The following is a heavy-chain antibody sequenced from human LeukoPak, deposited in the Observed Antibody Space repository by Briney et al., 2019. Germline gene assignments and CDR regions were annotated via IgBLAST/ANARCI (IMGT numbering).Heavy chain of an antibody. CDR1: GFTFRHYA. J-gene: IGHJ6*02. Sequence: GGSLRLSCVASGFTFRHYAMNWVRETPEKGLEWVSRLTASGGSTNYGASVKGRFTISIDNSNNTLYLQMNRLRKDDTVVYYCAKAWGSGLDYYGMDVWGQGITVTVSS. V-gene: IGHV3-23*01. CDR3: AKAWGSGLDYYGMDV. CDR2: LTASGGST. D-gene: IGHD7-27*01.